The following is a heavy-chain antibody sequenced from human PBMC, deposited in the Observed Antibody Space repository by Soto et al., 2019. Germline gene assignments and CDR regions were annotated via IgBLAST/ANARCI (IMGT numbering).Heavy chain of an antibody. D-gene: IGHD1-1*01. V-gene: IGHV3-23*01. Sequence: GGSLRLSCAASGFTFGSSAMTWVRQAPGKGLEWVSSIGSGGNTYYADSGKGRFTIYRDNSKNTLYFQLNSLRAEDTAVFYCARGGMSSTGLDYWGQGTLVTVSS. CDR2: IGSGGNT. CDR1: GFTFGSSA. J-gene: IGHJ4*02. CDR3: ARGGMSSTGLDY.